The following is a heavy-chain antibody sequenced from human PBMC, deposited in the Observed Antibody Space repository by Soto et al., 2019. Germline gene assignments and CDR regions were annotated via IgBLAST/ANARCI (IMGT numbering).Heavy chain of an antibody. CDR2: IYYSGST. CDR3: ARWNIGITGTIDY. CDR1: GGSISSSSYY. D-gene: IGHD1-7*01. V-gene: IGHV4-39*07. J-gene: IGHJ4*02. Sequence: ETLSLTCTVSGGSISSSSYYWGWIRQPPGKGLEWIGSIYYSGSTYYNPSLKSRVTISVDTSKNQFSLKLSSVTAADTAVYYCARWNIGITGTIDYWGQGTLVTVSS.